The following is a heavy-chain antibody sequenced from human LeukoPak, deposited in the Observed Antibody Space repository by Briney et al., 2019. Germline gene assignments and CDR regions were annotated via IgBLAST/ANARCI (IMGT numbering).Heavy chain of an antibody. Sequence: GVSLRLSCAASGFTFSSYAMHWVRQAPGKGLEWVAVISYDGSNKYYADSVKGRFTISRDNSKNTLYLQMNSLRAEDTAVYFCAREDGYCSGGNCYSYFDSWGQGTLVTVSS. CDR1: GFTFSSYA. CDR3: AREDGYCSGGNCYSYFDS. J-gene: IGHJ4*02. V-gene: IGHV3-30-3*01. D-gene: IGHD2-15*01. CDR2: ISYDGSNK.